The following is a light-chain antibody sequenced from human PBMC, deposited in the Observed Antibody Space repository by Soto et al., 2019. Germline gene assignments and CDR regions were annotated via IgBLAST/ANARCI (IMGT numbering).Light chain of an antibody. J-gene: IGKJ1*01. V-gene: IGKV3-20*01. CDR2: GAS. CDR1: QSVSSSH. Sequence: EIVLTHSPGTLSLSPGEIATLSCRASQSVSSSHLAWYQQKPGQAPRLLIYGASSRATGIPDRFSGSGSGTDFTLTISRLEPEDFAVYYCQQYGSSRTFGHGTKVDIK. CDR3: QQYGSSRT.